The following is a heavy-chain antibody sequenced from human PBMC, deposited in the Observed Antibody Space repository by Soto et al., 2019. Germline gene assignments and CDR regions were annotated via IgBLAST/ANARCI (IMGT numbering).Heavy chain of an antibody. CDR3: AKETVFTAVEDY. CDR2: ISPNGDAT. D-gene: IGHD3-10*02. CDR1: GFTFSTYA. J-gene: IGHJ4*02. V-gene: IGHV3-23*01. Sequence: PGGSLRLSCAASGFTFSTYAMSWVRQAPGKGLEWVSAISPNGDATYYADSVKGRFTISRDNSRNTLYLQMNSLKADDTSVYYCAKETVFTAVEDYWGQGTLVTVSS.